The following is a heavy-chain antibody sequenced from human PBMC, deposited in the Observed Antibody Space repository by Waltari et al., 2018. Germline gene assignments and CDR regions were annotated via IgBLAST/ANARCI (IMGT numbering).Heavy chain of an antibody. V-gene: IGHV3-9*03. CDR1: GFTFKDYA. J-gene: IGHJ3*02. Sequence: EVKLVESGGGLVQPGRSRRLSCAASGFTFKDYAMSWVRQAPGKGLEWFLGISWNSGSIVYADSVKGRFTISRDNAKNSLYLQMNSLRTEDMALYYCSKLAAAGKAAFDIWGQGTMVTVSS. D-gene: IGHD6-13*01. CDR3: SKLAAAGKAAFDI. CDR2: ISWNSGSI.